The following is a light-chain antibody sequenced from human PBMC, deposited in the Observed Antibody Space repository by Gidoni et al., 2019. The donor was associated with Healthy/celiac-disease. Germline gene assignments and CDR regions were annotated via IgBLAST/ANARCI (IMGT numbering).Light chain of an antibody. V-gene: IGKV4-1*01. CDR1: QSVLYSSNNKNY. J-gene: IGKJ4*01. Sequence: DIVIPQSPDPLAVSLGARATINCKSSQSVLYSSNNKNYLAWYQQKPGQPPKLLIYWASTRESGVPDRFSGSGSGTDFTLTISSLQAEDVAVYYCQQYYSALTFGGGTKVDI. CDR3: QQYYSALT. CDR2: WAS.